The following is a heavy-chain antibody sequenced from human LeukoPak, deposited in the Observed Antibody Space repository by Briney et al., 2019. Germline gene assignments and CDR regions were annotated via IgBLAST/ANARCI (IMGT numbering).Heavy chain of an antibody. J-gene: IGHJ4*02. V-gene: IGHV4-39*01. CDR1: GDSISSSSYY. Sequence: SETLSLTCTVSGDSISSSSYYWGGTRQPPGKGLKWIGNIYYRGNAYYNPSLKSRVTISVDTSKNQFSLKLSSVTAADTAVFYCARHFLGYCSSTSCSSGNFDYWGQGTLVTVYS. CDR2: IYYRGNA. D-gene: IGHD2-2*01. CDR3: ARHFLGYCSSTSCSSGNFDY.